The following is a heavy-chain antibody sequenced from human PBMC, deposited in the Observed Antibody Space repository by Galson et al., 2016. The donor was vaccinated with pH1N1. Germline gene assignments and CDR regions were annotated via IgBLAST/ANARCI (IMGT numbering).Heavy chain of an antibody. D-gene: IGHD2-15*01. CDR3: VRGGYCSGGSCYDVFDY. CDR1: GYTFTDYD. Sequence: SVKVSCKASGYTFTDYDINWVRQGTGQGLEWMGWMNPNNDNTGYAQKFQGRVTMTRNTSISTAYMELSSLRPEDKAVYYCVRGGYCSGGSCYDVFDYWGQGTLVTVS. J-gene: IGHJ4*02. V-gene: IGHV1-8*01. CDR2: MNPNNDNT.